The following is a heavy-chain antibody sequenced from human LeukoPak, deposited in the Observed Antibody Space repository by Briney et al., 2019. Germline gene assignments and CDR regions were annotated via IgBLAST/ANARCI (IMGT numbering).Heavy chain of an antibody. V-gene: IGHV4-59*01. CDR3: ARRAYSSGYLFDY. CDR1: GGSISSYY. D-gene: IGHD3-22*01. J-gene: IGHJ4*02. Sequence: SETLSLTCTVSGGSISSYYWSWIRKPPGKGLEWIGYIYYNGSTNYKPSLQSRVTISVDTSKNQFSLKLSSVAAADTAVYYCARRAYSSGYLFDYWGQGTLVTVSS. CDR2: IYYNGST.